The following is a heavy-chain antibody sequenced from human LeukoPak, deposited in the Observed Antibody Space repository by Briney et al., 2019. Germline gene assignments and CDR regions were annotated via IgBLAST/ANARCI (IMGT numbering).Heavy chain of an antibody. CDR2: INHSGST. J-gene: IGHJ6*03. CDR3: ARHWLWPYYYMDV. D-gene: IGHD5-18*01. CDR1: GGSFSGYY. Sequence: SETLSLTCAVYGGSFSGYYWSWIRQPPGKGLEWIGEINHSGSTNYNPSLKSRVTISVDTSKNQFSLKLSSVTAADTAVYYCARHWLWPYYYMDVWGKGTTVTISS. V-gene: IGHV4-34*01.